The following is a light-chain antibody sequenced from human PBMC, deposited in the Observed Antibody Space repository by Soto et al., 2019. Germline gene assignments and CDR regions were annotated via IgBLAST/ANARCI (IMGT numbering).Light chain of an antibody. Sequence: IVMTQSPATLSASPGERATLSCRASQSVSSHLAWYQHTAGQAPRLLIYGASTRATCVPARFSGSGSGTEFTLTIRSLQSEDFAVYFCQKYNLGPWTFGQGTKVEIK. J-gene: IGKJ1*01. CDR1: QSVSSH. CDR2: GAS. V-gene: IGKV3-15*01. CDR3: QKYNLGPWT.